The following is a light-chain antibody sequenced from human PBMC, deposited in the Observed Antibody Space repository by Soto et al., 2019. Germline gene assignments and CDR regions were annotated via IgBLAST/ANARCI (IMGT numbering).Light chain of an antibody. J-gene: IGKJ1*01. Sequence: EIVMTQSPGSLSVSPGERATLSCRASQSVSNDLAWIQQRHGQPPRLLIYGASTRATGIPARFSGSGSGTEFTLTISSLQPEDFAVYSCQNYNVWPRAFGQMTK. CDR1: QSVSND. CDR3: QNYNVWPRA. V-gene: IGKV3-15*01. CDR2: GAS.